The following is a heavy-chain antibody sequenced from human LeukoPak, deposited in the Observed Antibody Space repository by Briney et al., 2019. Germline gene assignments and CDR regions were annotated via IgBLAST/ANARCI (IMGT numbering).Heavy chain of an antibody. D-gene: IGHD2-15*01. Sequence: ASVKVSCKASGYTFTGYYMHWVRQAPGQGLEWMGWINPNRGGTNYAQKLQGRVTMTRHTSISKAYLELSRLRSDDTAVYYCARDVLALRAFDIWGQGTMVTVSS. CDR2: INPNRGGT. J-gene: IGHJ3*02. CDR1: GYTFTGYY. CDR3: ARDVLALRAFDI. V-gene: IGHV1-2*02.